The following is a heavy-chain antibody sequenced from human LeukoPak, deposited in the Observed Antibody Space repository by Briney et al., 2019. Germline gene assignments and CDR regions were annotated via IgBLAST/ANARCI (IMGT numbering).Heavy chain of an antibody. Sequence: SETLSLTCTVSGGSISSGSYYWSWIRQPAGKGLEWIGRIYTSGSTNYNPSLKSRVTISVDTSKNQFSLKLSSVTAADTAVYYCARDRPLDYYDSSGFDYWGQGTLVTVSS. CDR3: ARDRPLDYYDSSGFDY. CDR2: IYTSGST. V-gene: IGHV4-61*02. D-gene: IGHD3-22*01. J-gene: IGHJ4*02. CDR1: GGSISSGSYY.